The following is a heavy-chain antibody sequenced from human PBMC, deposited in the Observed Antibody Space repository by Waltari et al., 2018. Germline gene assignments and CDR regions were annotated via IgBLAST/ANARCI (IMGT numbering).Heavy chain of an antibody. Sequence: QVQLQESGPGLVKPSETLSLTCTVSGGSISSHYWSWIRQPPGKGLEWIGYIYYSGSTNYNPSLTSRVTISVDTSKNQFSLKVSSVTAADTAVYYCARDRGTIFGVVIRDHYGMDVWGQGTTVTVSS. D-gene: IGHD3-3*01. CDR3: ARDRGTIFGVVIRDHYGMDV. CDR1: GGSISSHY. CDR2: IYYSGST. V-gene: IGHV4-59*11. J-gene: IGHJ6*02.